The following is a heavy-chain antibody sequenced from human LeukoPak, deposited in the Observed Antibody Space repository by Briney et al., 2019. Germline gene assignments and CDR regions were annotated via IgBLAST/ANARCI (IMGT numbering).Heavy chain of an antibody. V-gene: IGHV1-18*01. D-gene: IGHD2-15*01. J-gene: IGHJ4*02. CDR3: ARCRRGGYFDY. CDR2: ISAYNGNT. CDR1: DYTFTSYD. Sequence: ASVKVSCKASDYTFTSYDISWVRQVPGKGLEWMGWISAYNGNTNYAQKLQGRVTMTTDTSTSTAYMELRSLRSDDTAVYYCARCRRGGYFDYWGQGTLVTVSS.